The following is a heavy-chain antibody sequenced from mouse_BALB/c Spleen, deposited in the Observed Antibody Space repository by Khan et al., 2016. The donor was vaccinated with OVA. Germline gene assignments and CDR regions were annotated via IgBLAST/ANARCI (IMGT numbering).Heavy chain of an antibody. D-gene: IGHD2-13*01. Sequence: EVELVESGGGLVQPGGSRKLSCAASGFTFSGFGMHWVRQAPEKGLEWVAFISSGSNTIYYADTVKGRFTISRDNPKKTLFLQMTSLKSEDTAMYFCARTGDYYFDYWGQGTPLTVSS. CDR3: ARTGDYYFDY. CDR2: ISSGSNTI. J-gene: IGHJ2*01. V-gene: IGHV5-17*02. CDR1: GFTFSGFG.